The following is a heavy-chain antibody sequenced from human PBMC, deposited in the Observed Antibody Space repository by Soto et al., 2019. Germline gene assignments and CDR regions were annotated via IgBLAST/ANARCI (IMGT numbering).Heavy chain of an antibody. Sequence: SETLSLTCAVYGGSFSGYYWSWIRQPPGKGLAWIGEINHSGSTNYNPSLKSRVTISVDTSKNQFSLKLSSVTAADTAVYYCARAYSGSFARHAFDIWGQGTIVTVSS. J-gene: IGHJ3*02. D-gene: IGHD1-26*01. CDR2: INHSGST. CDR3: ARAYSGSFARHAFDI. CDR1: GGSFSGYY. V-gene: IGHV4-34*01.